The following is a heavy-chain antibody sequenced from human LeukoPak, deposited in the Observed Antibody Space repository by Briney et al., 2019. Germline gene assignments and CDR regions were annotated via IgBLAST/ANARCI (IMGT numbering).Heavy chain of an antibody. CDR3: AREEGHDSSGYYFSDAFDI. D-gene: IGHD3-22*01. Sequence: PSETLSLTCTVSDYSISSGYWGWIRQPPGKGLEWIGTIYHSGSTYYNPSLKSRVTISVDTSKNQFSLKLSSVTAADTAVYYCAREEGHDSSGYYFSDAFDIWGQGTMVTVSS. V-gene: IGHV4-38-2*02. CDR2: IYHSGST. J-gene: IGHJ3*02. CDR1: DYSISSGY.